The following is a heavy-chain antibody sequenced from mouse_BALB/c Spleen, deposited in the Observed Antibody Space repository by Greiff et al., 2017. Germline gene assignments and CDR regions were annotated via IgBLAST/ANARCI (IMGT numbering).Heavy chain of an antibody. D-gene: IGHD1-2*01. V-gene: IGHV1-9*01. CDR2: ILPGSGST. J-gene: IGHJ4*01. CDR3: ARGGVITTAHYYAMDY. CDR1: GYTFSSYW. Sequence: QVQLQQSGAKLMKPGASVKISCKATGYTFSSYWIEWVKQRPGHGLEWIGEILPGSGSTNYNEKFKGKATFTADTSSNTAYMQLSSLTSEDSAVYYCARGGVITTAHYYAMDYWGQGTSVTVSS.